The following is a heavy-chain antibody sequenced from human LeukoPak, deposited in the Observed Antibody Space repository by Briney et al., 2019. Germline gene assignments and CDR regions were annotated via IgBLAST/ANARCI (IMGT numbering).Heavy chain of an antibody. CDR3: ARDRGEMATIDFDY. J-gene: IGHJ4*02. Sequence: SETLSLTCTVSGGSISSYYWSWIRQPPGKGLEWIGSIYHSGSTYYNPSLKSRVTISVDTSKNQFSLKLSSVTAADTAVYYCARDRGEMATIDFDYWGQGTLVTVSS. V-gene: IGHV4-38-2*02. CDR2: IYHSGST. D-gene: IGHD5-24*01. CDR1: GGSISSYY.